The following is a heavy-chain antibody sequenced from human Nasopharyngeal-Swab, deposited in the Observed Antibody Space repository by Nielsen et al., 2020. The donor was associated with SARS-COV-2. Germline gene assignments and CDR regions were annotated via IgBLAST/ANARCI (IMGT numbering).Heavy chain of an antibody. D-gene: IGHD1-26*01. CDR2: IYHGGNT. Sequence: GSLRLSCDVSGGSIRSSNWWTWVRQPPGKGLEWIGEIYHGGNTNYNPSLTSRVSISVDKSKNQFSLELTSVTATDAAVYHCARAQRGLAATIFYDYMDVWGKGTTVTVSS. CDR3: ARAQRGLAATIFYDYMDV. J-gene: IGHJ6*03. V-gene: IGHV4-4*02. CDR1: GGSIRSSNW.